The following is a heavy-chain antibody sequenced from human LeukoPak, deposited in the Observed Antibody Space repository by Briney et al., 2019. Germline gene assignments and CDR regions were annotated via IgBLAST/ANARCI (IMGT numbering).Heavy chain of an antibody. D-gene: IGHD3-10*01. CDR1: GFTVSSNY. CDR3: ARDQWFGEPNYYYYYMDV. J-gene: IGHJ6*03. Sequence: GGSMRLSCAASGFTVSSNYMSWVRQAPGKGLEWVSVIYSGGSTYYADSVKGRFTISRDNSKNTLYLQMNSLRAEDTAVYYCARDQWFGEPNYYYYYMDVWGKGTTVTVSS. V-gene: IGHV3-66*02. CDR2: IYSGGST.